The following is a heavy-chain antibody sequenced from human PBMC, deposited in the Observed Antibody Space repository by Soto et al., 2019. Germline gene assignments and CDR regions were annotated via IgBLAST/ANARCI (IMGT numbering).Heavy chain of an antibody. CDR1: GGSITAGGYY. CDR2: IANSGNT. D-gene: IGHD3-22*01. V-gene: IGHV4-31*03. J-gene: IGHJ4*02. Sequence: NPSETLSLTCTVSGGSITAGGYYWSWIRQHPGKGLEWIGYIANSGNTYYNPSLKSRVTISVDTSKNQFSLKLSSVTAADTAVYHCARTKYYYDSSGYEREYYFDYWGQGTLVTVSS. CDR3: ARTKYYYDSSGYEREYYFDY.